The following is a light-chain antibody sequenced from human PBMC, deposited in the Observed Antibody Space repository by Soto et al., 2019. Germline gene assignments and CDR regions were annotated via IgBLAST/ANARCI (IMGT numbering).Light chain of an antibody. CDR2: GAS. V-gene: IGKV3-20*01. J-gene: IGKJ1*01. Sequence: EIVLTQSPGTLCLSPGERATLSCRASQSVSSSYLAWYQQKPGQAPRRLIYGASSRATGIPDRFSGSGSGTDFTLTISRLEPEDFAVYYCQQYGSSPWTFGQGT. CDR1: QSVSSSY. CDR3: QQYGSSPWT.